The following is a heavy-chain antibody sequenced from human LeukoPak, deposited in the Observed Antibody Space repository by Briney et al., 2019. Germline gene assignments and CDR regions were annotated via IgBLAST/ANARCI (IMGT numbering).Heavy chain of an antibody. CDR1: GGTFSSYA. CDR3: ARDRAAAGIVGGRYFDY. J-gene: IGHJ4*02. Sequence: ASVKVSCKASGGTFSSYAISWVRQAPGQGLEWMGWISAYNGNTNYAQKLQGRVTMTTDTSTSTAYMELRSLRSDDTAVYYCARDRAAAGIVGGRYFDYWGQGTLVTVSS. V-gene: IGHV1-18*01. CDR2: ISAYNGNT. D-gene: IGHD6-13*01.